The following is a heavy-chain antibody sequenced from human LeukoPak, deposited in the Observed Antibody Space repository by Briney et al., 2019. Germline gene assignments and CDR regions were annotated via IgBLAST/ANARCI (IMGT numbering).Heavy chain of an antibody. V-gene: IGHV1-69*05. CDR1: GGTFSSYA. Sequence: ASVKVSCKASGGTFSSYAINWVRQALGQGLEWMGGIIPIFGTANYAQKFQGRVTITTDESTSTAYMELSSLRSEDTAVYYCARGGVYSSSSGIDYWGQGTLVTVSS. D-gene: IGHD6-6*01. CDR2: IIPIFGTA. CDR3: ARGGVYSSSSGIDY. J-gene: IGHJ4*02.